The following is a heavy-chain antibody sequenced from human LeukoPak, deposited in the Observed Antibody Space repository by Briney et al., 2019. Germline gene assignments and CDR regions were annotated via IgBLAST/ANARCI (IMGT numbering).Heavy chain of an antibody. CDR1: GRSISSYY. CDR3: ARGGGTPPFVDI. Sequence: ASETLSLTCTVSGRSISSYYWSWIRQPAGKGLEWIGRIYTSGSTNYNPSLKSRVTMSVDTPKNQFSLKLSSVTAADTAVYYCARGGGTPPFVDIWGQGTMVTVSS. D-gene: IGHD1-26*01. CDR2: IYTSGST. J-gene: IGHJ3*02. V-gene: IGHV4-4*07.